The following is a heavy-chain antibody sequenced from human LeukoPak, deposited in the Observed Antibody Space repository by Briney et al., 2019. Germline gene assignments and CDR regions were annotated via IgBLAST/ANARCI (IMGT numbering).Heavy chain of an antibody. V-gene: IGHV4-4*07. CDR2: IYTSGST. Sequence: SETLSLTCTVPGGSISSYYWSWIRQPAGKGLEWIGRIYTSGSTNYNPSLKSRVTMSVDTSKNQFSLKLSSVTAADTAVYYCARGPGTLYYYYYYMDVWGKGTTVTVSS. D-gene: IGHD1-7*01. CDR1: GGSISSYY. CDR3: ARGPGTLYYYYYYMDV. J-gene: IGHJ6*03.